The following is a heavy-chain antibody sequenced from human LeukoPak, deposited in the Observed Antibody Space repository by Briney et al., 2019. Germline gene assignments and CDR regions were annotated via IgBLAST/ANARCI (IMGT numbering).Heavy chain of an antibody. CDR1: GFTFSSYA. D-gene: IGHD1-26*01. Sequence: GRSLRLSCAASGFTFSSYAMHWVRQAPGKGLEWVAVISYDGSNKYYADSVKGRFTISRDNSKNTLYLQMNSLRAEDTAVYYCARARGIHYYFDYWGQGTLVTVSS. CDR3: ARARGIHYYFDY. V-gene: IGHV3-30-3*01. CDR2: ISYDGSNK. J-gene: IGHJ4*02.